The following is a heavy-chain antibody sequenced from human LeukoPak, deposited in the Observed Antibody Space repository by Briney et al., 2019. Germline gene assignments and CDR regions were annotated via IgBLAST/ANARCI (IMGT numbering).Heavy chain of an antibody. D-gene: IGHD5-24*01. J-gene: IGHJ1*01. V-gene: IGHV3-64D*06. Sequence: GGPLTLSCSASAFTFSMSAMHWVRQAPGKGLQYVSVISGNGVSTSYADSVKGRFTISRDNSKNTVYLQMSSLRAEDTAVYYCVGDGRDGYNRYFHHWGQGTLVTVSS. CDR3: VGDGRDGYNRYFHH. CDR1: AFTFSMSA. CDR2: ISGNGVST.